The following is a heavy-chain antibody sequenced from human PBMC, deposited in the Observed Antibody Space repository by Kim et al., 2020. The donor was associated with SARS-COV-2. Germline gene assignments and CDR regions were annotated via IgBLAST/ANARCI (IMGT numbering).Heavy chain of an antibody. Sequence: GSEKYYVASVEGRFIIPRDNAEKSLYLQMNSLRAEDTAVYYCGRDYSDWGQGTLVTVSS. CDR2: GSEK. V-gene: IGHV3-7*01. J-gene: IGHJ4*02. CDR3: GRDYSD. D-gene: IGHD6-13*01.